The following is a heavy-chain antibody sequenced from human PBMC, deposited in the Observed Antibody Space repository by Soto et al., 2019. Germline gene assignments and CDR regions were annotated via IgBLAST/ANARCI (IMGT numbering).Heavy chain of an antibody. D-gene: IGHD2-8*01. CDR1: GGSISNFY. V-gene: IGHV4-59*01. Sequence: QVHLRESGPGLVKPSETLSLSCTVSGGSISNFYWSWIRQPPGKGLEWIGYISYSGNTNYNPSLKSRVPISVDTSKNQLSLNLTSVTAADTAVYYCARAPMVLSRSYFDSWGQGTPVTVSS. CDR3: ARAPMVLSRSYFDS. CDR2: ISYSGNT. J-gene: IGHJ4*02.